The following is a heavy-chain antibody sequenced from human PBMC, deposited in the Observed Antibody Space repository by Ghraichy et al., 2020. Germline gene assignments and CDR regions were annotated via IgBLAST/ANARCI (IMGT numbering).Heavy chain of an antibody. CDR1: GAFIANSCYL. D-gene: IGHD1-14*01. J-gene: IGHJ3*01. Sequence: SETLSLTCTVSGAFIANSCYLWGRVRPATGQGLVWIGSVSHIATSNNNPSLRSRVTISVDTDKSQFSLTLRSVTAPDTAVYYCLRQPPLTTTGGLTVQSFAFDVWGQGTRVAVPS. CDR3: LRQPPLTTTGGLTVQSFAFDV. CDR2: VSHIATS. V-gene: IGHV4-39*01.